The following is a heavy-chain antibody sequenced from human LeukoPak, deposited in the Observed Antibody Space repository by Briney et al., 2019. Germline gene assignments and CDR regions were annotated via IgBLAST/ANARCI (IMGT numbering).Heavy chain of an antibody. J-gene: IGHJ4*02. D-gene: IGHD6-25*01. CDR3: ARDRAAFDY. CDR1: GFTFSSYA. Sequence: GGSLRLSCAASGFTFSSYAMSWVRQAPGKGLEWVSAISGSGGSTYYADSVEGRFTISRDNSKNTLSLQMDSLRAEDTAVYYCARDRAAFDYWGQGTLVTVSS. V-gene: IGHV3-23*01. CDR2: ISGSGGST.